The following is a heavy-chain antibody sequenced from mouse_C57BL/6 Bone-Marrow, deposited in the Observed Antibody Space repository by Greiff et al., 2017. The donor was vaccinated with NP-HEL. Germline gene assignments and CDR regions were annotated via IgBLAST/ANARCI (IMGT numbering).Heavy chain of an antibody. CDR1: GYTFTDYY. V-gene: IGHV1-19*01. Sequence: EVKLVESGPVLVKPGASVKMSCKASGYTFTDYYMNWVKQSHGKSLEWIGVINPYNGGTSYNQKFKGKATLTVDKSSSTAYMELNSLTSEDSAVYYCARSYYSNYYAMDYWGQGTSVTVSS. J-gene: IGHJ4*01. D-gene: IGHD2-5*01. CDR2: INPYNGGT. CDR3: ARSYYSNYYAMDY.